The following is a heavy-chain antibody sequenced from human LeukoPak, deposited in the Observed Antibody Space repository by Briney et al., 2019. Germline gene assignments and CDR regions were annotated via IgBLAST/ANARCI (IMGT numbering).Heavy chain of an antibody. V-gene: IGHV3-21*01. Sequence: GGSLRLSCAASGFTFSSYSMNWVRKAPGKGLEWVSSISSSSSYIYYADSVKVRFTISRDNAKNSLYLQMNSLRAEDTAVYYCARDSGSSVYDAFDIWGQGTMVTVSS. CDR3: ARDSGSSVYDAFDI. J-gene: IGHJ3*02. CDR2: ISSSSSYI. D-gene: IGHD6-25*01. CDR1: GFTFSSYS.